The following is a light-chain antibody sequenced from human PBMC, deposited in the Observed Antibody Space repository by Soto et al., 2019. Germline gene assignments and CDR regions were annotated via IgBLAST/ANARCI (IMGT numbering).Light chain of an antibody. CDR3: QQYNTWRSIS. V-gene: IGKV3-15*01. Sequence: ESVLTQSPGTLSLSPGERAIISCRASQSISSSYLAWYQQKPGQAPRLLLYGASTRATGVPARFSGSGSGTQFTLTISSLQSEDFAVYYCQQYNTWRSISFGQGTRLEIK. CDR2: GAS. J-gene: IGKJ5*01. CDR1: QSISSSY.